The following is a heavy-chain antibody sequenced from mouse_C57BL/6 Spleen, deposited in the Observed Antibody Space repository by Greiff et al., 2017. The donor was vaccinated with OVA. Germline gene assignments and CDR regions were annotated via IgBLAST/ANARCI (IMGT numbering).Heavy chain of an antibody. J-gene: IGHJ1*03. CDR1: GYSITSGYD. Sequence: EVQLVESGPGMVKPSQSLSLTCTVTGYSITSGYDWHWIRHFPGNKLEWMGYISYSGSTNYNPSLKSRISITLDTSKNPFFLKLNSVTTEDTATYYCAREDCYYGGYFDVWGTGTTVTVSS. V-gene: IGHV3-1*01. CDR3: AREDCYYGGYFDV. D-gene: IGHD2-3*01. CDR2: ISYSGST.